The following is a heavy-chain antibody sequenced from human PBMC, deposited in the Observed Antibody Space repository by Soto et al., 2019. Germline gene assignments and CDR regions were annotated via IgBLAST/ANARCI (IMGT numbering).Heavy chain of an antibody. CDR1: GDSFTTNS. D-gene: IGHD2-8*01. CDR2: IIPVVGTT. CDR3: ARGLLYATTYFDY. J-gene: IGHJ4*02. V-gene: IGHV1-69*06. Sequence: QVQLVQSGAEVKKPGSSVKVSCKASGDSFTTNSLNWVRQAPGQGLEWMGGIIPVVGTTKYAQKYQDRVTITGDKYTNTPYMSLSSLRSDDTAVYYCARGLLYATTYFDYWGQGTPVTVSS.